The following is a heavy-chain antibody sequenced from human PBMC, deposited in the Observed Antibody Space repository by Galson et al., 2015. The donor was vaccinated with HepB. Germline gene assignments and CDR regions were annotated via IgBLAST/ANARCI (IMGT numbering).Heavy chain of an antibody. Sequence: QSGAEVKKPVESLKLSCKSSGYRFTNYWIGWVRQMPGKGLEWKGIIFPSDSDTRYSPSFQGQITTSADKSITTAYLQWSSLKASDTATYYCARHVTDYYMDVWGKGTTVTVSS. J-gene: IGHJ6*03. CDR2: IFPSDSDT. CDR1: GYRFTNYW. CDR3: ARHVTDYYMDV. V-gene: IGHV5-51*01. D-gene: IGHD1-14*01.